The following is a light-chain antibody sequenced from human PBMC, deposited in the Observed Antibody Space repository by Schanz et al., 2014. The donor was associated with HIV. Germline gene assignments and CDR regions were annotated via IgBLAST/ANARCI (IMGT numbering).Light chain of an antibody. CDR1: SGSIASDY. CDR2: ENN. V-gene: IGLV6-57*04. CDR3: QSSDRYNGKV. J-gene: IGLJ3*02. Sequence: NFMLTQPHSVSESPGKTVTISCTRSSGSIASDYVQWYQHRPGSAPTTLIYENNQRHSGVPDRFSGSIDSSSNSASLTISGLETEDEADYYCQSSDRYNGKVFGGGTKVTVL.